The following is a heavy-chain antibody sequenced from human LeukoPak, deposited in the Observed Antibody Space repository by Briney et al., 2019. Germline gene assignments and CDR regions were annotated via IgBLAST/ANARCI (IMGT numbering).Heavy chain of an antibody. J-gene: IGHJ4*02. V-gene: IGHV5-51*01. D-gene: IGHD3-16*02. CDR1: GYSFTSYW. Sequence: GESLKISCKGSGYSFTSYWIGWVRQMPGKGLEWMGIIYPGDSDTRYSPSFQGQVTISADKSISTAYLQWSSLKASDTAMYYCARWVTFGGVIVASDYWGRGTLVTVSS. CDR3: ARWVTFGGVIVASDY. CDR2: IYPGDSDT.